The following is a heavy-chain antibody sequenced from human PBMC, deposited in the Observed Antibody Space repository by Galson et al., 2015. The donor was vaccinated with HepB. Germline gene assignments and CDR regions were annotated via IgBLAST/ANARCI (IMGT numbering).Heavy chain of an antibody. CDR2: ISGSGGSP. CDR3: AKTRGYGTGGSCYSDY. V-gene: IGHV3-23*01. D-gene: IGHD2-8*02. CDR1: GFTFSSYA. Sequence: SLRLSCAASGFTFSSYAMSWVRQAPGKGLEWVSGISGSGGSPYYADSVKGRFTISRDNSKNTLYLQMNSLRAEDTAVYYCAKTRGYGTGGSCYSDYWGQGTLVTVSS. J-gene: IGHJ4*02.